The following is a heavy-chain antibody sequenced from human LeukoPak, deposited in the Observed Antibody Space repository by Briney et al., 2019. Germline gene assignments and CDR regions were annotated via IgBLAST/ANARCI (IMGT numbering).Heavy chain of an antibody. Sequence: GGSLRLSCAASGFNFSSYSMNWVRQAPGKGLEWVANIKQDGGEKHYVDSVKDRFTISRDNAKNSLYLQMNSLRAEDTAVYYCARESGDLYYFDYWGQGTLVTVSS. CDR2: IKQDGGEK. V-gene: IGHV3-7*01. J-gene: IGHJ4*02. CDR1: GFNFSSYS. CDR3: ARESGDLYYFDY. D-gene: IGHD1-26*01.